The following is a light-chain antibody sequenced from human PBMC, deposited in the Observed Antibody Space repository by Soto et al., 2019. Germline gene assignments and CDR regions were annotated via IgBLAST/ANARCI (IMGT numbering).Light chain of an antibody. CDR3: SSYTSSSTLSTYV. Sequence: ALTQPASVSGSPGQSITISCTGTSSDVGGYNYVSWYQHHPGKAPKLMIYDVSNRPSGVSNRFSGSKSGNTASLIISGLQAEDEADYYCSSYTSSSTLSTYVFGTGTKLTVL. CDR1: SSDVGGYNY. V-gene: IGLV2-14*03. J-gene: IGLJ1*01. CDR2: DVS.